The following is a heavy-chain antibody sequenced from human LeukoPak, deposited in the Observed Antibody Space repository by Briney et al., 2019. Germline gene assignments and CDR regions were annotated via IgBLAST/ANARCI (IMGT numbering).Heavy chain of an antibody. Sequence: GGSLRLSCAASGFTFSSYSMNWVRQAPGKGLEWVSSISSSSSYIYYADSVKDRFTISRDNAKNSLYLQMNSLKTEDTAVYYCTTLRPYIQPRWGQGTMVTVSS. V-gene: IGHV3-21*03. CDR2: ISSSSSYI. CDR1: GFTFSSYS. D-gene: IGHD5-18*01. CDR3: TTLRPYIQPR. J-gene: IGHJ3*01.